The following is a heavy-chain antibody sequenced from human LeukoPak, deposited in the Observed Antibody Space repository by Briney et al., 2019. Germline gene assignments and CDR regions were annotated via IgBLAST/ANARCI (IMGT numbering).Heavy chain of an antibody. V-gene: IGHV1-2*02. CDR3: ASGYCSSTSCYGFAYYYGMDV. CDR2: INPNSGGT. CDR1: GYTFTGYY. J-gene: IGHJ6*02. Sequence: ASVKVSCKASGYTFTGYYMHWVRQAPGQGLEWMGWINPNSGGTNYAQKFQGRVTMTRDTSISTAYMELSRLRSDDTAVYYCASGYCSSTSCYGFAYYYGMDVWAKGPRSPSP. D-gene: IGHD2-2*03.